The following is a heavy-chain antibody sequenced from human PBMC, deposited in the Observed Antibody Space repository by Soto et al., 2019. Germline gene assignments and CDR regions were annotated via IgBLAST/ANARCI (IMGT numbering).Heavy chain of an antibody. J-gene: IGHJ6*02. D-gene: IGHD1-1*01. CDR2: INAGTGNT. V-gene: IGHV1-3*01. CDR3: PTTRAHRSDFYSGIDV. Sequence: SVKAYCRASGYTFTSHAMPWERQAPGQRPEWLGWINAGTGNTRCSQKFEVRVTISQDTSANTSYMEMNSLTSEDTALHHRPTTRAHRSDFYSGIDVWAQG. CDR1: GYTFTSHA.